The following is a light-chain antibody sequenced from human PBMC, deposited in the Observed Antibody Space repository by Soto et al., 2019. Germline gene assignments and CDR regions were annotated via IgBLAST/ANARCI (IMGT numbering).Light chain of an antibody. Sequence: EIVMTQSPATLSVSPGERATLSCRASQSVRSNLAWYQQKPGQAPRLLIYGASTRATGIPARFSGSGSGTELTLTISSLQSEDFAVYYCQQYNNWPPSAYTFGQGTKLEIK. J-gene: IGKJ2*01. CDR3: QQYNNWPPSAYT. V-gene: IGKV3-15*01. CDR1: QSVRSN. CDR2: GAS.